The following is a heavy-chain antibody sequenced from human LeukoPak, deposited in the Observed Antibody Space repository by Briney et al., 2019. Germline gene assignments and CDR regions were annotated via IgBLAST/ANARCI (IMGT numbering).Heavy chain of an antibody. J-gene: IGHJ4*02. D-gene: IGHD3-10*01. CDR3: AMPMVRGVGAVVDY. V-gene: IGHV4-59*05. CDR1: GGFISSYY. CDR2: IYYSGST. Sequence: SETLSLTCTVSGGFISSYYCSWIRQPAGKGLEWVGSIYYSGSTYYNPSLKSRVTISVDTSKNQFSLKLSSVTAADTAVYYCAMPMVRGVGAVVDYWGQGTLVTVSS.